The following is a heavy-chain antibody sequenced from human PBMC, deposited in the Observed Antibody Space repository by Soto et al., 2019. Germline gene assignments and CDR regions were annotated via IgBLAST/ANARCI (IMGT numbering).Heavy chain of an antibody. V-gene: IGHV2-5*02. CDR3: IQSRCGGDCLQSYASHYYYGMDV. Sequence: QITLKESGPTLVKPTQTLTLTCTFSGFSLSTSGVGVGWIRQPPGKALEWLALIYWDDDKRYSPSLRSRLTINKDLSKNQVVLTMTNMDPVDTATYYCIQSRCGGDCLQSYASHYYYGMDVWGQGTTVTVSS. CDR2: IYWDDDK. J-gene: IGHJ6*02. D-gene: IGHD2-21*02. CDR1: GFSLSTSGVG.